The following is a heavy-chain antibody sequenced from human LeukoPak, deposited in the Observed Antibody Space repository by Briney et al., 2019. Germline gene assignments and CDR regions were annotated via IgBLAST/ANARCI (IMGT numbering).Heavy chain of an antibody. CDR2: INGDGGNT. Sequence: GGSLRLSCAASGFIFSSYAMSRVRQAPGKGLEWVSGINGDGGNTYYADSVKGRFTISRDSSKKMLYLQMNSLSAEDTAIYYCAKEGIYYDGSVYYSGYFDYWGQGTPVTVSS. J-gene: IGHJ4*02. V-gene: IGHV3-23*01. D-gene: IGHD3-22*01. CDR1: GFIFSSYA. CDR3: AKEGIYYDGSVYYSGYFDY.